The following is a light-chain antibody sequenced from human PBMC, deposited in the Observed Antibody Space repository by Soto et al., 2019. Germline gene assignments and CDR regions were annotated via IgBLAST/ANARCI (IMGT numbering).Light chain of an antibody. CDR1: TANVGTSH. CDR2: RGN. J-gene: IGLJ2*01. Sequence: QSVLTQPPSASGTPGQSVTISCAGSTANVGTSHVYWYRHFPGTAPELLIYRGNLRPTGVPDRCSSAKSGASASLAISGLRSDDEADYYCSVWDDALRGCGLFGGGTKLTVL. CDR3: SVWDDALRGCGL. V-gene: IGLV1-47*01.